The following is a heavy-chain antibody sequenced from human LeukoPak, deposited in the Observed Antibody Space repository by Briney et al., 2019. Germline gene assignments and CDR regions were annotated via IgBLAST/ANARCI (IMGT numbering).Heavy chain of an antibody. Sequence: PGGSLRLSCAASGFSVSDNYMSWVRQAPGKGLEWVSLLYSGGSTHYADSVKGGFTISRDKSNNMLSLQMNSLRAEDTAVYYCARGKSGSHSRPFDYWGQGTLVTVSS. CDR1: GFSVSDNY. V-gene: IGHV3-66*01. CDR3: ARGKSGSHSRPFDY. J-gene: IGHJ4*02. CDR2: LYSGGST. D-gene: IGHD1-26*01.